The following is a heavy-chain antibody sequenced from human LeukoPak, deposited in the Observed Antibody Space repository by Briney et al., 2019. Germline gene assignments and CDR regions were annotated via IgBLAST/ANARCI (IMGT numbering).Heavy chain of an antibody. Sequence: SETLSLTCAVYGGSFSGYYWSWIRQPPGKGLEWIGEINHSGSTNSNPSLKSRVTISVDTSKNQFSLKLSSVTAADTAVYYCARGRSYYDFWSGPRTANWFDPWGQGTLVTVSS. CDR1: GGSFSGYY. J-gene: IGHJ5*02. D-gene: IGHD3-3*01. CDR3: ARGRSYYDFWSGPRTANWFDP. CDR2: INHSGST. V-gene: IGHV4-34*01.